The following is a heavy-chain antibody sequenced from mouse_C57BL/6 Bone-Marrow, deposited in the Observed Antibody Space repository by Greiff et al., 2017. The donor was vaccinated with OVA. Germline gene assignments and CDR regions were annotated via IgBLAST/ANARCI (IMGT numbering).Heavy chain of an antibody. CDR1: GFTFSDYY. V-gene: IGHV5-16*01. J-gene: IGHJ1*03. Sequence: DVKLVESEGGLVQPGSSMKLSCTASGFTFSDYYMAWVRQVPEKGLEWVANINYDGSSTYYLDSLKSRFIISRDNAKNILYLQMSSLKSEDTATYYCARWHWYFDVWGTGTTVTVSS. CDR3: ARWHWYFDV. CDR2: INYDGSST.